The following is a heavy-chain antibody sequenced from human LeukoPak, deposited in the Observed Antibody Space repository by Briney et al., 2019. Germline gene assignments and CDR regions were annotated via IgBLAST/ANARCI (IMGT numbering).Heavy chain of an antibody. CDR3: AKDSTGSCYSPLDL. D-gene: IGHD2-15*01. Sequence: PGGSLRLSCAASGFTFSSYAMHWVRQAPGKGLEWVAVISYDGSIKYYADSVKGRFTISRDNSKNTLYLQMNSLRAEDTAVYYCAKDSTGSCYSPLDLWGRGTLVTVSS. J-gene: IGHJ2*01. CDR2: ISYDGSIK. CDR1: GFTFSSYA. V-gene: IGHV3-30*04.